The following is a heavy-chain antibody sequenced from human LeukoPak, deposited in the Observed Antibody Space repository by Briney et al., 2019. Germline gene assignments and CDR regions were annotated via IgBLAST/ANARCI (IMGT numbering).Heavy chain of an antibody. CDR3: AREARGYSYGYPVYYFDY. Sequence: PSETLSLTCAVSGGSISSGGYSWSWIRQPPGKGLEWIGYIYHSGSTYYNPSLKSRVTISVDRSKNQFSLKLSSVTAAGTAVYYCAREARGYSYGYPVYYFDYWGQGTLVTVSS. D-gene: IGHD5-18*01. V-gene: IGHV4-30-2*01. J-gene: IGHJ4*02. CDR2: IYHSGST. CDR1: GGSISSGGYS.